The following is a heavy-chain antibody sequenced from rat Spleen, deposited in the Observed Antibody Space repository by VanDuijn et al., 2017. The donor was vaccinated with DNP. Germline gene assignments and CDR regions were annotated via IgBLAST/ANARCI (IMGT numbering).Heavy chain of an antibody. Sequence: EVQLQESGPGLVKPSQSLSLTCSVTGYSITTDYWGWIRRFPGSKLEWMGYINSAGSTNYNPSLKSRISITRDTLKNQFFLQLNSVTTEDTATYYCARWNYGYWYFDFWGPGTMVTVSS. CDR2: INSAGST. V-gene: IGHV3-3*01. CDR1: GYSITTDY. D-gene: IGHD1-3*01. CDR3: ARWNYGYWYFDF. J-gene: IGHJ1*01.